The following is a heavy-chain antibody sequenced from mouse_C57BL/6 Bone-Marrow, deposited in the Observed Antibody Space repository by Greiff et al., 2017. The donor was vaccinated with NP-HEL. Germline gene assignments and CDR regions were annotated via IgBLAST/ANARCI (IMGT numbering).Heavy chain of an antibody. Sequence: DVKLVESGAELVRPGDSVKLSCTASGFNIKDDYMPWVKQRHEQGLEWIGWIAPENGDTEYASKFKGKATITADTSSNTAYLQLSSLTSEDTAVYYCTIYGSSHWYFDVWGTGTTGTVSS. D-gene: IGHD1-1*01. CDR2: IAPENGDT. CDR1: GFNIKDDY. V-gene: IGHV14-4*01. CDR3: TIYGSSHWYFDV. J-gene: IGHJ1*03.